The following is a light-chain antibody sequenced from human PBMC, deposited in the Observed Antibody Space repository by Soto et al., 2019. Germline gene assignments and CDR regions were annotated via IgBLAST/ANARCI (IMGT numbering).Light chain of an antibody. Sequence: QTVVTQEPSFSVSPGGTVTLTCGLSSGSVSTTYYPSWYQQTPGQAPRTLIYSTNTRSSGVPDRFSGSILGNKAAITITGAQADDEADYYCVLYMSSGISVFGGGTKLTVL. J-gene: IGLJ3*02. V-gene: IGLV8-61*01. CDR1: SGSVSTTYY. CDR2: STN. CDR3: VLYMSSGISV.